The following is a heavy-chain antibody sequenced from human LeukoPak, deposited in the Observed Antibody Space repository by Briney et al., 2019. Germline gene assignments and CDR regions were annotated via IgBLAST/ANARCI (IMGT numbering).Heavy chain of an antibody. V-gene: IGHV4-34*01. D-gene: IGHD6-6*01. CDR3: ARDFSTSIAALQQ. CDR1: GGSFSGYY. CDR2: INHSGST. J-gene: IGHJ1*01. Sequence: SETLSLTCAVSGGSFSGYYWSWIRQPPGKGLEWIGEINHSGSTNYNPSLKSRVTISVDTSKNQFSLKLSPVTAADTAVYYCARDFSTSIAALQQRGQGTLVTVSS.